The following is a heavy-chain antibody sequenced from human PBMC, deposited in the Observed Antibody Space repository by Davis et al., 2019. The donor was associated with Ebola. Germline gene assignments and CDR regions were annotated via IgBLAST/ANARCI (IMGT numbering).Heavy chain of an antibody. CDR2: ISYDGSNK. V-gene: IGHV3-30*12. Sequence: GGSLRLSCAASGFTFSSYGVHWVRQAPGKGLEWVAVISYDGSNKYYADSVKGRFIISRDNSQNTLYLQMNSVTAEDTAVYYCARDSSTRGGGMDVWGQGTTVIVSS. J-gene: IGHJ6*02. CDR3: ARDSSTRGGGMDV. D-gene: IGHD2-2*01. CDR1: GFTFSSYG.